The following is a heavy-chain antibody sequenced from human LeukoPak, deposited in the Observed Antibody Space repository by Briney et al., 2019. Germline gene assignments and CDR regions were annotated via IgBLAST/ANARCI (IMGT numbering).Heavy chain of an antibody. V-gene: IGHV1-2*02. D-gene: IGHD6-19*01. CDR2: VIPNSGGT. CDR3: ARAEQWPIPNRWFDP. J-gene: IGHJ5*02. CDR1: GYTFTGNY. Sequence: ASVKVSCKASGYTFTGNYMHWVRQAPGQGLEWMGWVIPNSGGTKYAQRFQGRVTMTRDTSISTAYMELSRLRSDDTAVYYCARAEQWPIPNRWFDPWGQGTLVTVSS.